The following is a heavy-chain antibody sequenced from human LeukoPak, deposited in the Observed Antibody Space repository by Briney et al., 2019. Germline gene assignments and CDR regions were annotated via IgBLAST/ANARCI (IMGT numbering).Heavy chain of an antibody. J-gene: IGHJ4*02. CDR1: GFTFSSYW. CDR2: IKQDGSEK. Sequence: GGSLRLSCAASGFTFSSYWMSWVRQAPGKGLEWVANIKQDGSEKYYVDSVKGRFTISRDNAKNSLYLQMNSLRAEDTAVYYCARADYDFWSGYSNPPLYYFDYWGQGTLVTVSS. D-gene: IGHD3-3*01. V-gene: IGHV3-7*01. CDR3: ARADYDFWSGYSNPPLYYFDY.